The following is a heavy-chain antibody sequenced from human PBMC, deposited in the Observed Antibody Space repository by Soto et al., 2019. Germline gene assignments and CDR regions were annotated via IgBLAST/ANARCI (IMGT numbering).Heavy chain of an antibody. CDR3: AIRTGQLAIISEFDGDWFFEI. D-gene: IGHD2-2*01. Sequence: QEQLVQSGAEVKKPGASLKVSCKASGYTFTDYYIHWVRQAPGQGLEWVGWINPDSGGTNLAQRFRGRVTMTSDTSINTAYRELSSLRSDDTAVYYCAIRTGQLAIISEFDGDWFFEIWGRGTLVTVSS. CDR1: GYTFTDYY. J-gene: IGHJ2*01. CDR2: INPDSGGT. V-gene: IGHV1-2*02.